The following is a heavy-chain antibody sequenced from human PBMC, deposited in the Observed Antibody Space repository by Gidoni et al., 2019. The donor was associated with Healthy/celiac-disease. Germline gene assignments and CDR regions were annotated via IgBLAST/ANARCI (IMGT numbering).Heavy chain of an antibody. CDR1: GFTFSSYA. D-gene: IGHD5-12*01. CDR3: ARDGYPNLVYFQH. J-gene: IGHJ1*01. V-gene: IGHV3-30*04. Sequence: QVQLVESGGGVVQPGRSLRLSCAASGFTFSSYAMHWVRQAPGKGLEWVAVISYDGSNKYYADSVKGRFTISRDNSKNTLYLQMNSLRAEDTAVYYCARDGYPNLVYFQHWGQGTLVTVSS. CDR2: ISYDGSNK.